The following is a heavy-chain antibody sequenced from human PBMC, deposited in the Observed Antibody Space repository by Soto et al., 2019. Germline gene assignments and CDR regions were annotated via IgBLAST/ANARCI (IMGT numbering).Heavy chain of an antibody. CDR3: ARDEAVAGTRWFDY. Sequence: ASVNVSCKASGYTFTSYGISWVRQAPGQGLEWMGWISAYNGNTNYAQKLQGRVTMTTDTSTSTAYMELRSLRSDDTAVYYCARDEAVAGTRWFDYWGQGTLVTVSS. D-gene: IGHD6-19*01. CDR1: GYTFTSYG. V-gene: IGHV1-18*01. CDR2: ISAYNGNT. J-gene: IGHJ4*02.